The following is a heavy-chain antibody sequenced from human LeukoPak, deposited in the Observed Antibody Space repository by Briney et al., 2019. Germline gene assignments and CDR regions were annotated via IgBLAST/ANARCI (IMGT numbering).Heavy chain of an antibody. CDR2: IKQDGSEK. J-gene: IGHJ4*02. Sequence: PEGSLRLSCAASGFTFSSYWMTWVRQAPGKGLEWVANIKQDGSEKYYVDSVKGRFTISRDNAKNSLYLQMNSLRAEDTAVYYCAREGYYYDSSGYYYEVDSYFDYWGQGTLVTVSS. D-gene: IGHD3-22*01. V-gene: IGHV3-7*01. CDR3: AREGYYYDSSGYYYEVDSYFDY. CDR1: GFTFSSYW.